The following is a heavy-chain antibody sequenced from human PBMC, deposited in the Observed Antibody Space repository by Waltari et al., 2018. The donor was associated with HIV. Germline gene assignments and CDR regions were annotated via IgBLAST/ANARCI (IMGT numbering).Heavy chain of an antibody. CDR3: AKLDSGYDS. Sequence: QVQLVVSGVGVVQTGRSLRISCAVNVFTFSCYGMHWVRQAPVKGLELVAVISYDGSNKYYADSVKGRFTISRDNSKNTLYLQMNSLRAEDTAVYYCAKLDSGYDSWGQGTLVTVSS. CDR1: VFTFSCYG. D-gene: IGHD5-12*01. V-gene: IGHV3-30*18. CDR2: ISYDGSNK. J-gene: IGHJ5*02.